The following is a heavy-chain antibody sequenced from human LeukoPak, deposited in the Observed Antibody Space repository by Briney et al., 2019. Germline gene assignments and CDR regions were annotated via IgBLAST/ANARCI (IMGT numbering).Heavy chain of an antibody. D-gene: IGHD1-26*01. CDR1: GFTFSSYA. CDR3: AKEMGVTNYFEY. CDR2: ISYDGSNK. Sequence: PGGSLRLSCAASGFTFSSYAMHWVRQAPGKGLEWVAVISYDGSNKYYADSVKGRFTISRDNSKNTLYLQMNSLRAEDTAVYYCAKEMGVTNYFEYWGQGTLVTVSS. V-gene: IGHV3-30-3*01. J-gene: IGHJ4*02.